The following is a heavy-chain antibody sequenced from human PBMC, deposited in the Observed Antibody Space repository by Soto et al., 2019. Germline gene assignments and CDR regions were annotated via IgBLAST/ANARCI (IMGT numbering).Heavy chain of an antibody. CDR3: VVAAQPYSFDY. CDR1: GYTFTSFG. Sequence: QVQLVQSGAEVKKPGASVKVSCKASGYTFTSFGIIWVRQAPGQGLEWMGWISAYNGNTNYAQKLQGRVTRTTDTSTSTAYMKLRSLRSDDTTVYYYVVAAQPYSFDYWGQGTLVTVSS. V-gene: IGHV1-18*01. D-gene: IGHD2-15*01. CDR2: ISAYNGNT. J-gene: IGHJ4*02.